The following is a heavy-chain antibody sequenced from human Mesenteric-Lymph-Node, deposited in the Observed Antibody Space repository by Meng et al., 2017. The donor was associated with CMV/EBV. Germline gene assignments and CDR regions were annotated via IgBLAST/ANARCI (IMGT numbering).Heavy chain of an antibody. D-gene: IGHD6-19*01. J-gene: IGHJ3*02. Sequence: SLKISCAASGFIFEDYAMHWVRQVPGGGLEWVSSITWNSNNKVYADSVKGRFIISRDNAENSLYLQINSLRAEDTALYYCAKDIRRKQWPVGEAFDIGGQGTMVTVSS. CDR3: AKDIRRKQWPVGEAFDI. V-gene: IGHV3-9*01. CDR2: ITWNSNNK. CDR1: GFIFEDYA.